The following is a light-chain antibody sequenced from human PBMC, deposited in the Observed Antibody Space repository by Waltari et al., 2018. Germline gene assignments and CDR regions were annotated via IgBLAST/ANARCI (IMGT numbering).Light chain of an antibody. V-gene: IGLV3-21*04. J-gene: IGLJ1*01. CDR3: HVWHPHVDPGV. Sequence: SYVVTQPPSVSVAPGETATITCGGDNIGTYSVHWYQQKAGQAPVLVIFYDRDRPSGIPDRVSGSNSGNTATLTISRVEAGEEARYYCHVWHPHVDPGVFGTGTEVTVL. CDR2: YDR. CDR1: NIGTYS.